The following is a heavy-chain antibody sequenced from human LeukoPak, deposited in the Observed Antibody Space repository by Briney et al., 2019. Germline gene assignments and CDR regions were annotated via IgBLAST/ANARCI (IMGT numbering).Heavy chain of an antibody. Sequence: GGSLRLSCAASGFTFSSYAMSWVRQAAGKGLEWVSAISGSGGSTYYADSVKGRFTISRDNSKNTLYLQMNSLRAEDTAVYYCAKGRLSSGWYDAFDIWGQGTMVTVSS. CDR3: AKGRLSSGWYDAFDI. V-gene: IGHV3-23*01. CDR2: ISGSGGST. CDR1: GFTFSSYA. J-gene: IGHJ3*02. D-gene: IGHD6-19*01.